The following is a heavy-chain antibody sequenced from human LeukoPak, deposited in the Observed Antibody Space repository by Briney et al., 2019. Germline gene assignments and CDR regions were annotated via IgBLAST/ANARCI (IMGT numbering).Heavy chain of an antibody. CDR2: MNPTSGDT. CDR3: ARLVMKAFYYYYMDV. D-gene: IGHD2-21*01. V-gene: IGHV1-8*01. CDR1: GYTFSDYD. Sequence: ASVKVSCKASGYTFSDYDVNRVRQAPGQGLEWMGWMNPTSGDTGYAQKFQGRVTMTRSMSKNTAYMELSRLRSEDTAVYFCARLVMKAFYYYYMDVWGKGTTIIISS. J-gene: IGHJ6*03.